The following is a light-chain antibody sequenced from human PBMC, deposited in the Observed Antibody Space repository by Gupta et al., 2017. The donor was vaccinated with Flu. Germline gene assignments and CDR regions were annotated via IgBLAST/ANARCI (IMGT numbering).Light chain of an antibody. CDR3: QQANSFPLT. CDR2: AAS. CDR1: QGVYNW. Sequence: DIQMTQSPSSVSASVGDRVTTTCRASQGVYNWLAWYQQKPGKAPKLLIHAASSLQSGVPSRFSGSGSGTDFTLTINILHPEDFATYYCQQANSFPLTFGGGTKVEI. V-gene: IGKV1D-12*01. J-gene: IGKJ4*01.